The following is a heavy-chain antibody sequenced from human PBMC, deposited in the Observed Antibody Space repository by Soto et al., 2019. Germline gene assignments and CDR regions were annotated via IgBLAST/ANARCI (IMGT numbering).Heavy chain of an antibody. D-gene: IGHD3-22*01. Sequence: ASVKVSCKASGYTFTSYSMHWVRQAPGQRLEWMGWINAGNGNTKYSQKFQGRVTITRDTSASTACMELSSLRSEDTAVYYCARDQPYYDSSGYLSGHDAFDIWGQGTMVTVSS. CDR1: GYTFTSYS. CDR2: INAGNGNT. J-gene: IGHJ3*02. CDR3: ARDQPYYDSSGYLSGHDAFDI. V-gene: IGHV1-3*01.